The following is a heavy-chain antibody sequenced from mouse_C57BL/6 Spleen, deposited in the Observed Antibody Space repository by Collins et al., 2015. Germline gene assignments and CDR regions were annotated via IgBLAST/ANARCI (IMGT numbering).Heavy chain of an antibody. J-gene: IGHJ1*01. CDR2: IYPGDGDT. Sequence: QVQLQQSGPELVKPGASVKISCKASGYAFSSSWMNWVKQRPGQGLEWIGRIYPGDGDTNYNGKFKGKATLTADKSSSTAYMQLSSLTSVDSAVYFCARPIYYGYDVGWYFDVWGAGTTVTVSS. D-gene: IGHD2-2*01. V-gene: IGHV1-82*01. CDR1: GYAFSSSW. CDR3: ARPIYYGYDVGWYFDV.